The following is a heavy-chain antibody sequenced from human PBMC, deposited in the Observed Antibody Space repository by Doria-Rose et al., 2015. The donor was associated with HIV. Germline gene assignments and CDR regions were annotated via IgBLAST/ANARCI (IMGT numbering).Heavy chain of an antibody. CDR3: ARIKSSRWYHKYYFDF. V-gene: IGHV2-26*01. Sequence: QDTLKESGPVLVKPTETLTLTCTVSGVSLSSPGMGVSWIRQPPGKALEWLANIFSDDDRSYKTSLKSRLTISRVTSKSQVVLTMTDMDPVDTATYYCARIKSSRWYHKYYFDFWGQGTLVIVSA. D-gene: IGHD6-13*01. CDR2: IFSDDDR. J-gene: IGHJ4*02. CDR1: GVSLSSPGMG.